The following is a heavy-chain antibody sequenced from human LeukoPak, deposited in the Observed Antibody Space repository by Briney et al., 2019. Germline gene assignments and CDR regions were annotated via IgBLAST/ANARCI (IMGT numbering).Heavy chain of an antibody. CDR1: GFTFDDYG. Sequence: GGSLRLSCAASGFTFDDYGMSWVRQAQGKGLEWVSGINWNGGSTGYADSVKGRFTISRDNAKNSLYLQMNSLRAEDTALYYCASRGYCTSTSCFDYWGQGTLVTVSS. CDR3: ASRGYCTSTSCFDY. CDR2: INWNGGST. J-gene: IGHJ4*02. D-gene: IGHD2-2*01. V-gene: IGHV3-20*04.